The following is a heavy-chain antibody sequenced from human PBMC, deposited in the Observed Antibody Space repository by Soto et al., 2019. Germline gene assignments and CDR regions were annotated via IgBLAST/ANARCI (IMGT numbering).Heavy chain of an antibody. D-gene: IGHD6-6*01. CDR1: GFTFSSYA. J-gene: IGHJ6*02. Sequence: SLRLSCAASGFTFSSYAMHGVRQAPGKGLEWVAVISYDGSNKYYADSVKGRFTISRDNSKNTLYLQMNSLRAEDTAVYYCARTFEYSSPRGTMWYGMDVWGQGTTVTVSS. CDR2: ISYDGSNK. V-gene: IGHV3-30-3*01. CDR3: ARTFEYSSPRGTMWYGMDV.